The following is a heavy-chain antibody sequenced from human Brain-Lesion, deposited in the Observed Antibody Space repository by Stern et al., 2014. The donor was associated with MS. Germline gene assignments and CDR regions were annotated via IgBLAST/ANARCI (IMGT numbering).Heavy chain of an antibody. CDR3: TILSGPYDH. V-gene: IGHV3-74*02. CDR1: GFTFSNSW. CDR2: INRDGSTT. J-gene: IGHJ4*01. D-gene: IGHD3-10*01. Sequence: EVQLVESGGGLVQPGGSLRLSCAASGFTFSNSWMHWVRQAPGKGLVWVSRINRDGSTTTYADSVKGRFTISRDNAKNTLYLQMSSLRAEDTAVYYCTILSGPYDHWGHGTLVTVSS.